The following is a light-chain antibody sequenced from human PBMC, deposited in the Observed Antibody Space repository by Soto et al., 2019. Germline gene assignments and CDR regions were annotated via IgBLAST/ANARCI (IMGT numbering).Light chain of an antibody. CDR3: SSYTSSSTL. Sequence: QSALTQPASVSGSPGQSITISCTGTSSDVGGYNYVSWYQQHPGKAPKLMIYDVSNRPSGVSNRFSGSKSGNTASLTISGLQAEDEADYYCSSYTSSSTLFGTGTKLTVX. V-gene: IGLV2-14*01. CDR2: DVS. J-gene: IGLJ1*01. CDR1: SSDVGGYNY.